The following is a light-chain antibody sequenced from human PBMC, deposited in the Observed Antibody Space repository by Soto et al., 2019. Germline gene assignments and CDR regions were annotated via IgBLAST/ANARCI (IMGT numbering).Light chain of an antibody. V-gene: IGLV2-14*01. CDR2: DVS. CDR3: SSYTSSSTYV. Sequence: QSVLTQPASVSGSPGQSITISCTGTGSDVGGYNYVSWYQQHPGKAPKLMIYDVSNRPSGVSNRFSGSKSGNTASLTISGLQAEDEADYYCSSYTSSSTYVFGTGTKATVL. CDR1: GSDVGGYNY. J-gene: IGLJ1*01.